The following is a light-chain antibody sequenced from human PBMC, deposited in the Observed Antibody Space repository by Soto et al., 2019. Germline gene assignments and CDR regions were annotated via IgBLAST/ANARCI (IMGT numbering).Light chain of an antibody. CDR1: QIISSY. Sequence: DIRMTQSPSSLSASVGDRVTITCRASQIISSYLNWYQQKPGKAPKLLIYAASSLHSGVPSRFSGSGSGTDFTLTIVNLQPEDFATYFCQQSFSTPFTFGPGTKVDI. V-gene: IGKV1-39*01. CDR3: QQSFSTPFT. CDR2: AAS. J-gene: IGKJ3*01.